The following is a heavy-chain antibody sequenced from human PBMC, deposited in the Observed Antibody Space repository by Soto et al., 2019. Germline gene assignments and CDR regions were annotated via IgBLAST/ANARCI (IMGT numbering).Heavy chain of an antibody. CDR2: ISSSSSYI. CDR1: GFTFSSYS. V-gene: IGHV3-21*01. J-gene: IGHJ3*02. CDR3: ASLYSSGYSGAFDI. D-gene: IGHD6-19*01. Sequence: GGSLRLSCAASGFTFSSYSMNWARQAPGKGLEWVSSISSSSSYIYYADSVKGRFTISRDNAKNSLYLQMNSLRAEDTAVYYCASLYSSGYSGAFDIWGQGTMVTVSS.